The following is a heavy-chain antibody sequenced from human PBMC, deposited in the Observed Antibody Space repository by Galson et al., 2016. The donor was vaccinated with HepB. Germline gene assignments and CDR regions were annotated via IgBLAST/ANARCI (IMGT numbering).Heavy chain of an antibody. Sequence: SVKVSCKASGGTFSSYTISWVRQAAGQGLEWMGRIIPILGKAKYAQKFQGRVTITADKSTSTAYMELSSLRSEDTAVYYWARDRGYSGYVSWAYWGQGTLVTVSS. J-gene: IGHJ4*02. V-gene: IGHV1-69*08. CDR1: GGTFSSYT. CDR3: ARDRGYSGYVSWAY. D-gene: IGHD5-12*01. CDR2: IIPILGKA.